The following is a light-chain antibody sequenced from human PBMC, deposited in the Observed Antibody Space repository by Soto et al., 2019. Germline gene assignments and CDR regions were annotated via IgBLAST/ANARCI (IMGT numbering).Light chain of an antibody. J-gene: IGKJ3*01. Sequence: EIVLTQSPGTLSLSPGEGATLSCRASQSVSSSYLAWYQQKPGQSPRLLIYGASSRATGIPDRFSGSGSGTDFTLTINRLEPEDFAVYYCQQYDSSPFTFGPGTKVDIK. CDR1: QSVSSSY. CDR2: GAS. V-gene: IGKV3-20*01. CDR3: QQYDSSPFT.